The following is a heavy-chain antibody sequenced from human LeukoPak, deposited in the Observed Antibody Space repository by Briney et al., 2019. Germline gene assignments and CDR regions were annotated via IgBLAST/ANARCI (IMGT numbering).Heavy chain of an antibody. Sequence: GRSLRLSRAASGFTFSSYAMHWVRQAPGKGLEWVAVISYDGSNKYYADSVKGRFTISRDNSKNTLYLQMNSLRAEDTAVYYCARENSSGYYYGYYFDYWGQGTLVTVSS. CDR2: ISYDGSNK. CDR3: ARENSSGYYYGYYFDY. CDR1: GFTFSSYA. D-gene: IGHD3-22*01. V-gene: IGHV3-30*04. J-gene: IGHJ4*02.